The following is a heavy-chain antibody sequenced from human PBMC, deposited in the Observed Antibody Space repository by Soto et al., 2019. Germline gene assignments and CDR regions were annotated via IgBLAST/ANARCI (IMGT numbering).Heavy chain of an antibody. J-gene: IGHJ4*02. CDR1: GGSISSYY. CDR3: AREKLVSIDY. D-gene: IGHD6-13*01. Sequence: QLQLQESGPGLVKPSETLSLTCTVSGGSISSYYWSWIRQSPGKGLEWIGYMFYSGSTNYNHSLKSRVTISVDTSKNQFSLKLNSVTAADTAVYYCAREKLVSIDYWGQGTLVTVSS. CDR2: MFYSGST. V-gene: IGHV4-59*01.